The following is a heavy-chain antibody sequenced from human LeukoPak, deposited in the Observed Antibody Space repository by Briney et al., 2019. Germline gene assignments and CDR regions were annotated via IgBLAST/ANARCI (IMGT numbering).Heavy chain of an antibody. V-gene: IGHV3-7*01. D-gene: IGHD2-2*01. CDR1: GFTFSSYW. Sequence: GGSLRLSCAASGFTFSSYWMSWVRQAPGKGLESVANIKQDGSEKYYVDSVKGRFTISRDNAKNSLYLQMNSLRAEDTAVYYCARRVVQGRNWFDPWGPGTLVTVSS. J-gene: IGHJ5*02. CDR2: IKQDGSEK. CDR3: ARRVVQGRNWFDP.